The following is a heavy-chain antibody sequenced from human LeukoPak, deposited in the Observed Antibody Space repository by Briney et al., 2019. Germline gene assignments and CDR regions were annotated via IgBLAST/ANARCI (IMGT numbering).Heavy chain of an antibody. V-gene: IGHV4-61*01. CDR3: ASTLYYDFWSGYQNYYYYYMDV. D-gene: IGHD3-3*01. CDR1: GGSISSGSYY. CDR2: IYYSGST. Sequence: SSETLSLTCTVSGGSISSGSYYWSWIRQPPGKGLEWIGYIYYSGSTNYNPSLKSRVTISVDTSKNQFSLKLSSVTAADTAVYYCASTLYYDFWSGYQNYYYYYMDVWGKGTTVTVSS. J-gene: IGHJ6*03.